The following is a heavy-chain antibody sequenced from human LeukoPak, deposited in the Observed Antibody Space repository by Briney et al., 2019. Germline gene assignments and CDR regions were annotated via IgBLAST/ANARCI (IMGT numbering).Heavy chain of an antibody. CDR3: ARFRQGAGHYDY. J-gene: IGHJ4*02. CDR2: INPNSGGT. D-gene: IGHD6-19*01. V-gene: IGHV1-2*02. CDR1: GYTLTGYY. Sequence: GASVKVSCKASGYTLTGYYMHWVRQAPGQGLEWMGWINPNSGGTNYAQKFQGRVTMTRDTSISTAYMELSRLRSDDTAVYYCARFRQGAGHYDYWGQGTLVTVSS.